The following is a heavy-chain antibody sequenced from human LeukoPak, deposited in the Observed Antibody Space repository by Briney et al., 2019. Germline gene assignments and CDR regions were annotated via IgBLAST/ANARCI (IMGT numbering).Heavy chain of an antibody. J-gene: IGHJ4*02. CDR3: APRPLVETAMVTLGY. CDR1: GFTFGSFA. CDR2: FIGSGGSQ. V-gene: IGHV3-23*01. Sequence: GGSLRLSFAAPGFTFGSFAMSWVRQAPGKGLEWVSAFIGSGGSQYCADSVKGRFTISRDNSKNTLYLQMNSLRAENTAVYYCAPRPLVETAMVTLGYWGQGTLVTVSS. D-gene: IGHD5-18*01.